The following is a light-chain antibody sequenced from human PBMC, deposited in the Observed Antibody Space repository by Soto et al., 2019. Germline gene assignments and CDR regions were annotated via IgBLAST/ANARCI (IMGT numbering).Light chain of an antibody. Sequence: DIQMTQSPSTLSASVGDRVTITCRASQSIGTWLAWYQQKPGKAPNLLIYRASSLEIGVPSRFSGSGSGTEFTLTINNLQPDDYATYYCQQYNSYSPVTFGQGTKVDIK. CDR1: QSIGTW. CDR3: QQYNSYSPVT. CDR2: RAS. J-gene: IGKJ1*01. V-gene: IGKV1-5*03.